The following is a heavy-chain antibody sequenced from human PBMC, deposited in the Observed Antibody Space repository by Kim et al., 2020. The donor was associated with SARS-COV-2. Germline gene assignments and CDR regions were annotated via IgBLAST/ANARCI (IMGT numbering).Heavy chain of an antibody. V-gene: IGHV4-39*07. CDR2: MYYSGST. Sequence: SETLSLTCTVSGASISSTTYYWAWIRQPPGKGLEWIGTMYYSGSTFYNPSLQSRVSISLDTSTNQFSLRVSSVTAADTALYYCASLAIPPGMRRFDPWGQGTLVTVSS. D-gene: IGHD2-2*01. J-gene: IGHJ5*02. CDR1: GASISSTTYY. CDR3: ASLAIPPGMRRFDP.